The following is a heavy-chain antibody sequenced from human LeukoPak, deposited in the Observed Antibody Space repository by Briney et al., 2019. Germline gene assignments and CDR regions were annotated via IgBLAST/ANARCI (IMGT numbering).Heavy chain of an antibody. J-gene: IGHJ4*02. CDR1: GYTFTSYG. CDR3: AREGGYYYGSGSYYSYFDY. CDR2: ISAYNGNT. V-gene: IGHV1-18*01. Sequence: ASVKVSCTASGYTFTSYGISWVRQAPGHGLEWMGWISAYNGNTNYAQKLQGRVTMTTDTSTSTAYMELRSLRSDDTAVYYCAREGGYYYGSGSYYSYFDYWGQGTLVTVSS. D-gene: IGHD3-10*01.